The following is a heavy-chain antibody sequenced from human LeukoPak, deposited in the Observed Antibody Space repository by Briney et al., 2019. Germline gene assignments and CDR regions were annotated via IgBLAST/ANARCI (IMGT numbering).Heavy chain of an antibody. J-gene: IGHJ3*02. CDR1: GFAFTDYA. CDR2: ITDSGGAT. V-gene: IGHV3-23*01. CDR3: AKAYTRSWYAAFDI. D-gene: IGHD6-13*01. Sequence: PGGSLRLSCAASGFAFTDYAISWVRQAPGKGLEWVSAITDSGGATYYADSVKGRFTISRDNSKNTVYLQMNSLRGDDTAIYYCAKAYTRSWYAAFDIWGQGTMVTISS.